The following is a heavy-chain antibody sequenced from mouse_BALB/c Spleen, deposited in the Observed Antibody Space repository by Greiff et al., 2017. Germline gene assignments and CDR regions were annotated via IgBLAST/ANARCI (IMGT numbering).Heavy chain of an antibody. CDR3: AAFYYGNTEGAMDY. CDR2: ISYSGST. J-gene: IGHJ4*01. D-gene: IGHD2-1*01. Sequence: EVMLVESGPGLVKPSQSLSLTCTVTGFSITSYYAWYWIRQFPGNKLEWMGYISYSGSTSYNPSLKSRISITRDTSKNQFFLQLNSVTTEDTATYYCAAFYYGNTEGAMDYWGQGTSVTVSS. CDR1: GFSITSYYA. V-gene: IGHV3-2*02.